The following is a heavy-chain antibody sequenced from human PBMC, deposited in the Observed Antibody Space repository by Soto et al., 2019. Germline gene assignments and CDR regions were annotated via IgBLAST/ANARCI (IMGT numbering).Heavy chain of an antibody. Sequence: EVQLLESGGGLVQPGGSLRLSCAASGFTFSSYAMSWVRQAPGKGLEWVSAISGSGGSTYYADSVKGRFTISRDNSKNTLYLQMNSQRAEDTATYYCAKALQWLVTKGAFDIWGRGTVVTVSS. D-gene: IGHD6-19*01. CDR1: GFTFSSYA. CDR2: ISGSGGST. V-gene: IGHV3-23*01. CDR3: AKALQWLVTKGAFDI. J-gene: IGHJ3*02.